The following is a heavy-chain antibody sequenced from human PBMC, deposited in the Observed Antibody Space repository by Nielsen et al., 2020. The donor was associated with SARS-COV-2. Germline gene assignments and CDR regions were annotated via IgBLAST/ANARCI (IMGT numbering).Heavy chain of an antibody. CDR3: ARGGRITFGGADDAFDI. Sequence: SETLSLTCAVSGGSIGSGGYSWSWIRQPPGKGLEWIGYIYHSGRTYYNPSLKSRVTISVDRSKNQFSLKLSSVTAADTAVHYCARGGRITFGGADDAFDIWGQGTMVTVSS. CDR1: GGSIGSGGYS. V-gene: IGHV4-30-2*01. D-gene: IGHD3-16*01. CDR2: IYHSGRT. J-gene: IGHJ3*02.